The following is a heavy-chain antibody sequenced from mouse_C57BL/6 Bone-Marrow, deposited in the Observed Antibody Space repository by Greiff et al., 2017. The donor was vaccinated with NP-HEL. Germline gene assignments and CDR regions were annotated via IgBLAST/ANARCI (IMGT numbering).Heavy chain of an antibody. CDR3: ARRRWNITTAEDY. Sequence: EVKLQESGPGLVKPSQSLSLTCSVTGYSITSGYYWNWIRQFPGNKLEWMGYISYDGSNNYNPYLKNRNSLPGATSKNQFFLKLNSVTTEETATYYCARRRWNITTAEDYWGQGTTLTVSS. D-gene: IGHD1-1*01. J-gene: IGHJ2*01. V-gene: IGHV3-6*01. CDR2: ISYDGSN. CDR1: GYSITSGYY.